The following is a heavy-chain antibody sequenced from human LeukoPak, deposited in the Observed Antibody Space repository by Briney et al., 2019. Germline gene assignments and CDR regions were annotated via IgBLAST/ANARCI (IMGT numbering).Heavy chain of an antibody. Sequence: PSETLSLTCTVPGGSISSHYWSWIRRSAGKGLEWIGRFYSSGSTNYNPSLKSRAIMSVDTSKNHFSLDLSSVTAADTAVYFCARGDSTNQDGDYYGLDVWGQGTTVTVSS. CDR1: GGSISSHY. CDR2: FYSSGST. J-gene: IGHJ6*02. D-gene: IGHD5/OR15-5a*01. CDR3: ARGDSTNQDGDYYGLDV. V-gene: IGHV4-4*07.